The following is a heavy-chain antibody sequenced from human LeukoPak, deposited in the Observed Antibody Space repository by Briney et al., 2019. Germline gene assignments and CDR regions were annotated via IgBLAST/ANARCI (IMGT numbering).Heavy chain of an antibody. CDR1: GASISSYY. D-gene: IGHD4-17*01. CDR2: IYYSGST. V-gene: IGHV4-59*01. CDR3: ARVGSTVTTGAFDI. J-gene: IGHJ3*02. Sequence: PSETLSFTCTVSGASISSYYWSWIRQPPGKGLEWIGYIYYSGSTNYNPSLKSRVTISVDTSKNQFSLKLSSVTAADTAVYYCARVGSTVTTGAFDIWGQGTMVTVSS.